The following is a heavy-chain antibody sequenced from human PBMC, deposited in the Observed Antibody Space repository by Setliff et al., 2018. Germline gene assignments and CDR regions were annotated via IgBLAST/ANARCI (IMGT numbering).Heavy chain of an antibody. CDR2: IYSIGSA. Sequence: SQTLSLTCTVSGGSITSGNNYWSWIRQPAGKGLEWIGRIYSIGSATYNPSLKGRVTISLDRSENEFSLNLTSVTAADTAVYFCAREPSPSDALDIWGQRTMVTVSS. V-gene: IGHV4-61*02. CDR1: GGSITSGNNY. CDR3: AREPSPSDALDI. J-gene: IGHJ3*02.